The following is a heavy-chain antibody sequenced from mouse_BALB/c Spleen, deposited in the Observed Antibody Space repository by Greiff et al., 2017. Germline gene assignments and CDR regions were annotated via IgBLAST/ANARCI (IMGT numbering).Heavy chain of an antibody. Sequence: DVKLVESGGGLVQPGGSRKLSCAASGFTFSSFGMHWVRQAPEKGLEWVAYISSGSSTIYYADTVKGRFTISRDNPKNTLFLQMTSLRSEDTAMYYCASSRYGSSYTWFAYWGQGTLVTVSA. CDR3: ASSRYGSSYTWFAY. J-gene: IGHJ3*01. V-gene: IGHV5-17*02. CDR2: ISSGSSTI. CDR1: GFTFSSFG. D-gene: IGHD1-1*01.